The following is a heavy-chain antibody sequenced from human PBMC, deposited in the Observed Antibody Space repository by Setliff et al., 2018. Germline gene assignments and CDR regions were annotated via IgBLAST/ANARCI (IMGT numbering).Heavy chain of an antibody. Sequence: PGESLKLSCAASGFSINVYSMTWVRQAPGKGLECVSGMYGVGATFYADSVKGRFTISRDISENTLYLQMNSLRPEDTAVYYCAKDRVPDGYWDFDYWGQGILVTVSS. CDR2: MYGVGAT. D-gene: IGHD4-17*01. CDR1: GFSINVYS. V-gene: IGHV3-23*01. J-gene: IGHJ4*02. CDR3: AKDRVPDGYWDFDY.